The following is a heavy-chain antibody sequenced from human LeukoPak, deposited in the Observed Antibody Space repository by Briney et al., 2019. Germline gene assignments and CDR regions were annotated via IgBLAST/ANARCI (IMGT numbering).Heavy chain of an antibody. CDR3: ASTSSWYGGREWAHYFDY. J-gene: IGHJ4*02. CDR1: GFTFNNAW. CDR2: IKSKTDGETT. V-gene: IGHV3-15*07. Sequence: GGSLRLSCAASGFTFNNAWMNWVRQAPGKGLEWVGRIKSKTDGETTDYAAPVKGRFTISRDDSKNTLYLQMNSLKTEDTAVYYCASTSSWYGGREWAHYFDYWGQGTLVTVSS. D-gene: IGHD6-13*01.